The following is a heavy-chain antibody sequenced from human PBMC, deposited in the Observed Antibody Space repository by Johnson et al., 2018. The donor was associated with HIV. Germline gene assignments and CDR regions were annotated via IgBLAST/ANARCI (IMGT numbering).Heavy chain of an antibody. CDR2: ITGSGGST. CDR3: AKDKGYYDSSGPKGI. D-gene: IGHD3-22*01. Sequence: EVQLLEWGGLVQPGGSLRLSCAASGFTFSSYAMSWVRQAPGKGLEWVSAITGSGGSTYYADSVKGRFTISRDNSKNTLYLQMNSLRAEDTAVYYCAKDKGYYDSSGPKGIWGQGTMVTVSS. V-gene: IGHV3-23*01. J-gene: IGHJ3*02. CDR1: GFTFSSYA.